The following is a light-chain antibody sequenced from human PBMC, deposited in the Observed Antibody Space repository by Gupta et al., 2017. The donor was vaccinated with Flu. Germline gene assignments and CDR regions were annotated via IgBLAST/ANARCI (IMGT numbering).Light chain of an antibody. CDR3: SSYAGTNNLV. Sequence: SVTISCTGSSSDVGGDSLVSWYQQHAGKATKLMIYDGSKRPSGVPVRFSGSRSGNTASLTVSGLQAEDEADYYCSSYAGTNNLVFGGGTRLTVL. CDR1: SSDVGGDSL. J-gene: IGLJ2*01. CDR2: DGS. V-gene: IGLV2-8*01.